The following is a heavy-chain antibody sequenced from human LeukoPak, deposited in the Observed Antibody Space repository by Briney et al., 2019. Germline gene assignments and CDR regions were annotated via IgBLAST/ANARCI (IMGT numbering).Heavy chain of an antibody. D-gene: IGHD2-15*01. CDR2: IYSGGST. Sequence: PGGSLRLSCAASGFTVSSNYMSWVRQAPGKGLEWVSVIYSGGSTYYADSAKGRFTISRDNSKNTLNLQMNRLRADDTSIYYCVKGGWLDDWGQGTLVTVSS. J-gene: IGHJ4*02. CDR1: GFTVSSNY. V-gene: IGHV3-53*01. CDR3: VKGGWLDD.